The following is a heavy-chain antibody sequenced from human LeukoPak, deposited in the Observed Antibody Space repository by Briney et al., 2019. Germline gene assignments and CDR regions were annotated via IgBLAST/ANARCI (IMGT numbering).Heavy chain of an antibody. CDR3: ARVKQQLDHYYYYGMDV. D-gene: IGHD6-13*01. V-gene: IGHV1-46*01. Sequence: GASVKVSCKASGYTFTSYNMHWVRQAPGQGLEWMGIINPSGGSTSYAQKFQGRVTMTRDTSTSTGYVELSSLRSEGTAVYYCARVKQQLDHYYYYGMDVWGQGTTVTVSS. J-gene: IGHJ6*02. CDR2: INPSGGST. CDR1: GYTFTSYN.